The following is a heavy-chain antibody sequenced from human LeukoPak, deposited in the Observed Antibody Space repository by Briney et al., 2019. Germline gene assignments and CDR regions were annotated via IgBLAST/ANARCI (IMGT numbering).Heavy chain of an antibody. Sequence: GGSLRLSCAAPGFTVSNNYMSWVRQAPGKGLEWIAVIYSGGSTFHADSVKGRFIISRDNSKNTLYLQMNSLRAEDTAVYYCARDPRIAAAGRPYYYYYGMDVWGQGTTVTVSS. V-gene: IGHV3-53*05. D-gene: IGHD6-13*01. CDR1: GFTVSNNY. J-gene: IGHJ6*02. CDR2: IYSGGST. CDR3: ARDPRIAAAGRPYYYYYGMDV.